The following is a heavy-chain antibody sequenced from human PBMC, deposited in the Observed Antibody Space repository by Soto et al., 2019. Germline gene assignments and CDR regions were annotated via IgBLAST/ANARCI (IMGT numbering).Heavy chain of an antibody. J-gene: IGHJ4*02. CDR2: ITLSGGST. CDR3: ARGSGWYGIDY. D-gene: IGHD6-19*01. V-gene: IGHV1-46*03. Sequence: GASVKVSCKASGYTFTSYYMHWVRQAPGQGLEWMGIITLSGGSTSYAQKFQGRVTMTRDTSTSTVYMELSSLISEDTAVYYCARGSGWYGIDYWGQGTLVTVSS. CDR1: GYTFTSYY.